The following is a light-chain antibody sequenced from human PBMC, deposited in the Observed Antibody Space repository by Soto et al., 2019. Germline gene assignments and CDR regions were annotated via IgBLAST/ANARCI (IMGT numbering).Light chain of an antibody. J-gene: IGLJ2*01. CDR2: EVT. Sequence: QSALTQPASVSGSPGQSITISFAGTSNDIGGYDYVSWYQQYPGKAPKLLIFEVTNRPSGVSDRFSGSKSGNTASLTISGLQADDEADYYCCSYTSYSTVIFGGGTKVTVL. V-gene: IGLV2-14*01. CDR3: CSYTSYSTVI. CDR1: SNDIGGYDY.